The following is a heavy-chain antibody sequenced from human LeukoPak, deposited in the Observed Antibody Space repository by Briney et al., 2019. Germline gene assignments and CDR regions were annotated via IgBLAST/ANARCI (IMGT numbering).Heavy chain of an antibody. CDR3: ARSGDTGDYPLDYFFYMDV. CDR1: GFTFSDYY. Sequence: GGSLRLSCAASGFTFSDYYMGWIRQGPGKGLEWVSYISRIGHLKKYGDSVKGRFTLSRDNGEKSISLQMTSLRADDTAVYYCARSGDTGDYPLDYFFYMDVWGKGTTVSVSS. D-gene: IGHD4-17*01. V-gene: IGHV3-11*01. J-gene: IGHJ6*03. CDR2: ISRIGHLK.